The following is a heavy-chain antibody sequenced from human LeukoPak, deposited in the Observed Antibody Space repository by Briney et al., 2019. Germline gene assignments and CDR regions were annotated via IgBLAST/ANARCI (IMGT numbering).Heavy chain of an antibody. D-gene: IGHD3-22*01. V-gene: IGHV4-59*01. Sequence: KPSETLSLTCTISGGSISDYYWSWIRQPPGKGLEWIGYIYYSGSTNYNPSLKSRVTISVDTSKNQFSLKLSSVTAADTAVYYCARVRQDDSSGYFYFDYWGQGTLVTVSS. CDR3: ARVRQDDSSGYFYFDY. CDR1: GGSISDYY. CDR2: IYYSGST. J-gene: IGHJ4*02.